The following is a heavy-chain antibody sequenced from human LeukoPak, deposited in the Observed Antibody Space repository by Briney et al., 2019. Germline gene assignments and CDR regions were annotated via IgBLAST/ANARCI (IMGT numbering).Heavy chain of an antibody. D-gene: IGHD3-16*01. CDR3: ARGGVLKSVDY. CDR1: GGSFSGYH. CDR2: IYTSGST. J-gene: IGHJ4*02. Sequence: SETLSLTCAVYGGSFSGYHWSWIRQPAGKGLEWIGRIYTSGSTNYNPSLKSRVTMSVDTSKNQFSLKLRSVTAADTALYYCARGGVLKSVDYWGQGTLVTVSS. V-gene: IGHV4-59*10.